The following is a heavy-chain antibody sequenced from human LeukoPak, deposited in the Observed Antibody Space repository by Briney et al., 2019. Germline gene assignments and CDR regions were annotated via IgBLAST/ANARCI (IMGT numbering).Heavy chain of an antibody. Sequence: GGSLRLSCAASGFNFSTYWMYWVRQAPGKGLEWVANIKQDGSHKYYVDSVKGRFTISRDNAKNSLYLQMNSLRVEDTAVYYCVREEGYWGQGTLVTVSS. CDR3: VREEGY. J-gene: IGHJ4*02. CDR1: GFNFSTYW. V-gene: IGHV3-7*01. CDR2: IKQDGSHK.